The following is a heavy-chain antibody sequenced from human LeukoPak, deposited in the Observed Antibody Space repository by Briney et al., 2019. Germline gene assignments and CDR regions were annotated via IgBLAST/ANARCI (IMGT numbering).Heavy chain of an antibody. CDR1: GGSISSFY. CDR2: IYFSGST. D-gene: IGHD5-12*01. CDR3: ARALARVATITLGY. J-gene: IGHJ4*02. V-gene: IGHV4-59*12. Sequence: SETLSLTCTVSGGSISSFYWSWFYWSWIRQPPGKGLEWIGYIYFSGSTNYNPSLKGRVTISVDTSKNQFSLKLSSVTAADTAVYYCARALARVATITLGYWGQGTLVTVSS.